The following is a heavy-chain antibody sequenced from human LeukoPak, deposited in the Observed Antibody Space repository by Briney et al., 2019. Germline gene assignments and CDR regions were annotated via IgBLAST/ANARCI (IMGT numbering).Heavy chain of an antibody. CDR1: GFTFSDYY. J-gene: IGHJ6*03. Sequence: PGGSLGFSCEASGFTFSDYYMSWIGQAPGKGLEWVSYISGSGSPFYSADSVKGRFTISRDNAKNSLYLQMNSLRAEDTAVYYCARILEGDYDILTGYFNNYYYYYMDVWGKGTTVTVSS. CDR2: ISGSGSPF. CDR3: ARILEGDYDILTGYFNNYYYYYMDV. D-gene: IGHD3-9*01. V-gene: IGHV3-11*01.